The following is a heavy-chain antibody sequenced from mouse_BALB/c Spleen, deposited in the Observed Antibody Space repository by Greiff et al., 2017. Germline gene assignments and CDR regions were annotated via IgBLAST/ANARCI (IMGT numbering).Heavy chain of an antibody. J-gene: IGHJ4*01. V-gene: IGHV14-4*02. CDR2: IDPENGDT. CDR1: GFNIKDYY. CDR3: KAWDDGYHYAMDY. Sequence: VQLQQSGAELVRSGASVKLSCTASGFNIKDYYMHWVKQRPEQGLEWIGWIDPENGDTEYAPKFQGKATMTADTSSNTAYLQLSSLTSEDTAVYYCKAWDDGYHYAMDYWGQGTSVTVSS. D-gene: IGHD2-3*01.